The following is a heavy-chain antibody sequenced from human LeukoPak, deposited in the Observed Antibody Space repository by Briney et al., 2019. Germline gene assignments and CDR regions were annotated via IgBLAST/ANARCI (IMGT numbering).Heavy chain of an antibody. D-gene: IGHD2-15*01. V-gene: IGHV4-34*01. CDR2: INHSGST. J-gene: IGHJ4*02. CDR3: ARVQIVVVVAATLRREYYFDD. CDR1: GGSFSGYY. Sequence: PSETLSLTCAVYGGSFSGYYWSWIRQPPGKGLEWIGEINHSGSTNYNPSLKSRVTISVDTSKNQFSLKLSSVTAADTAVYYCARVQIVVVVAATLRREYYFDDWGQGTLVTVSS.